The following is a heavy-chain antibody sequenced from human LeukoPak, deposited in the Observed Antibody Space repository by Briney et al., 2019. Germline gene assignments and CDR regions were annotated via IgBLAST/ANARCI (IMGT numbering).Heavy chain of an antibody. D-gene: IGHD3-22*01. CDR2: ISAYNGNT. CDR3: ARDRLSTMIQDAFDL. J-gene: IGHJ3*01. CDR1: GYTFTSYG. Sequence: GSVKVSCTASGYTFTSYGISWVRQAPGQGLEWMGCISAYNGNTNYAQKLKGRVTMTTDTSTSTAYMELRSLRSDDTAVYYCARDRLSTMIQDAFDLWGQGTMVTVSS. V-gene: IGHV1-18*01.